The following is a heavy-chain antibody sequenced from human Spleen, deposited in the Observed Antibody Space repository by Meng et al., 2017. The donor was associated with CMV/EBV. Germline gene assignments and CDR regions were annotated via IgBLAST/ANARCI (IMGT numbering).Heavy chain of an antibody. CDR2: VFGGDDA. Sequence: GESLKISCAASGFSVSDYYINWVRQSPGKGLEWVSIVFGGDDAHYADSVQGRFTIYRDNSKNTVYLQMNSLRPEDTAVYYCANGHCSGGHYYAYSFDIWGQGTMVTVSS. CDR3: ANGHCSGGHYYAYSFDI. CDR1: GFSVSDYY. D-gene: IGHD2-15*01. J-gene: IGHJ3*02. V-gene: IGHV3-66*02.